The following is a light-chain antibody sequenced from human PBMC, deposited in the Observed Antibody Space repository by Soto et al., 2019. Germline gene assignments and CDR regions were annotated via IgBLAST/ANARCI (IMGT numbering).Light chain of an antibody. V-gene: IGKV3-11*01. CDR1: QSVSGY. CDR3: QQRSNWPST. CDR2: DVS. J-gene: IGKJ4*01. Sequence: EIVMTQSPATLSLSPGERATLSCRASQSVSGYLAWYQQTPGQAPRLLIYDVSNRAPGIPVRFSASGSGTDFTLTISSLEPEDFAVYYCQQRSNWPSTFGGGTKVEIK.